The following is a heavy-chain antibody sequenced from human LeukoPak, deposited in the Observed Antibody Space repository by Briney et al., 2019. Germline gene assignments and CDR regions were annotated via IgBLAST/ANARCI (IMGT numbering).Heavy chain of an antibody. J-gene: IGHJ4*02. Sequence: GGSLRLSCAASGFTFSSYAMSWVRQAPGKGLEWVSAISGSGGSTYYADSVKGRFTISRDNSKNTLYLQMNSLRAGDTAVYYCAKDGNRRRLISSSWYYFDYWGQGTLVTVSS. CDR1: GFTFSSYA. D-gene: IGHD6-13*01. CDR2: ISGSGGST. V-gene: IGHV3-23*01. CDR3: AKDGNRRRLISSSWYYFDY.